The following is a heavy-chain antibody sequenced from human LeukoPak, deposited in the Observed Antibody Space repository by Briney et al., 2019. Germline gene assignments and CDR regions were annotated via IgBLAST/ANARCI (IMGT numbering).Heavy chain of an antibody. V-gene: IGHV4-4*09. D-gene: IGHD2-15*01. CDR2: IQVNGDT. Sequence: PSETLSLICTVSGDSVSGHYWSWIRQAPGKGLECIGYIQVNGDTNYNPSLKDRGTLSLDTSKYQISRRLRSVTAADTAVYYCARTARYFDSWGPGTLVTVSS. CDR3: ARTARYFDS. CDR1: GDSVSGHY. J-gene: IGHJ4*02.